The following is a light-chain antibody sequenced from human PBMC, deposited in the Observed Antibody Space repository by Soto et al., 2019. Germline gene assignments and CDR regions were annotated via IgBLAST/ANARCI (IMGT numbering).Light chain of an antibody. V-gene: IGKV3-15*01. CDR1: QSVNNN. J-gene: IGKJ4*01. CDR3: QQYNNVPPA. CDR2: DIS. Sequence: EIVMTQSPATLSVSPGESATLSCRASQSVNNNLAWYQQKPGQAPRLLMYDISTRDHGIPARFSGSGSGTEFTLTISGLQSEEFAVYSCQQYNNVPPAFGGGTKVEIK.